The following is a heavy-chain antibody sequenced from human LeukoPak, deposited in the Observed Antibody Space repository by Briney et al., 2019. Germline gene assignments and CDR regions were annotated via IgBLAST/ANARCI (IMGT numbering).Heavy chain of an antibody. Sequence: GGSLRLSCAASGFTFSSYSMNWVRQAPGKGLEWVSSISSSSSYIYYADSVKGRFTTSRDNAKNSLYLQMNSLRAEDTAVYYCARDLRSSGYYAFGYWGQGTLVTVSS. V-gene: IGHV3-21*01. CDR1: GFTFSSYS. D-gene: IGHD3-22*01. CDR2: ISSSSSYI. CDR3: ARDLRSSGYYAFGY. J-gene: IGHJ4*02.